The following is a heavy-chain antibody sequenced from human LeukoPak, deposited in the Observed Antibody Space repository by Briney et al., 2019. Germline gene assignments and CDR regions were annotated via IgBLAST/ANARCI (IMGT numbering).Heavy chain of an antibody. D-gene: IGHD2-2*01. V-gene: IGHV3-48*01. J-gene: IGHJ3*02. CDR2: IGSAI. CDR3: ARDHAYAFDI. Sequence: GGSLRLSCATSGFSFSSYAMSWVRQAPGKGLEWISYIGSAIYYADSVKGRFTISRDNAKNSLYLQMNSLRAEDTAVYYCARDHAYAFDIWGQGTLVTVSS. CDR1: GFSFSSYA.